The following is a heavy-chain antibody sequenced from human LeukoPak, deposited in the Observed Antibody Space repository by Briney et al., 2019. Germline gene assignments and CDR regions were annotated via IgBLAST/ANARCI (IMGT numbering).Heavy chain of an antibody. Sequence: GGSLRLSCVAPGITFSSYGMHWVRQAPGKGLEWISFIRYDGVNKQYADSVKGRFTISRDTSKSTLYLQMNSLRIEDTAIYYCAKDLLLSDTSYYFDHWGQGTLVTVSS. J-gene: IGHJ4*02. D-gene: IGHD2-2*01. CDR2: IRYDGVNK. CDR3: AKDLLLSDTSYYFDH. V-gene: IGHV3-30*02. CDR1: GITFSSYG.